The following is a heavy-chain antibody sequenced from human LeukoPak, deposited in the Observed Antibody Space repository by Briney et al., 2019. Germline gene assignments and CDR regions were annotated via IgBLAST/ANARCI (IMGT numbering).Heavy chain of an antibody. CDR2: ISYDGSNK. J-gene: IGHJ6*02. Sequence: PGKSLRLSCAASGFTFSSYGMHWVRQAPGKGLEWMAVISYDGSNKYYADSVKGRFTISRDNSKNTLYLQMNSLRAEDTAVYYCAKVSLPVRGVIGMDVWGQGTTVTVSS. D-gene: IGHD3-10*01. CDR3: AKVSLPVRGVIGMDV. V-gene: IGHV3-30*18. CDR1: GFTFSSYG.